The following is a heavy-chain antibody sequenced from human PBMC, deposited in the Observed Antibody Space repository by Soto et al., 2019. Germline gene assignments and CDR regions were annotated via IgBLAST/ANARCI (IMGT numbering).Heavy chain of an antibody. Sequence: QVQLVQSGAEVKKPGSSVKVSCKASGGTFSSYAISGVRQAPGQGLEWMGGIIPIFGTANYAQKFQGRVTITADESTSTAYMELSSLISEDTAVYYCARAVVSATFYYYYSMDVWGQGTTVTVSS. V-gene: IGHV1-69*01. CDR2: IIPIFGTA. D-gene: IGHD2-15*01. CDR3: ARAVVSATFYYYYSMDV. CDR1: GGTFSSYA. J-gene: IGHJ6*02.